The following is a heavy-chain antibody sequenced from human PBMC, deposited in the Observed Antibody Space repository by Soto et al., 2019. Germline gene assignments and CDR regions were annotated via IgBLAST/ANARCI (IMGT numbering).Heavy chain of an antibody. CDR2: LSGSGGTT. CDR3: AKQRADYGSGADAFYFDS. V-gene: IGHV3-23*01. J-gene: IGHJ4*02. D-gene: IGHD3-10*01. Sequence: GGSLRLSCTVSGVTFSNYAMNWVRQAPGKGLEWVSSLSGSGGTTYDADSVKGRFIISRDNSKNTLYLLMNSLRAEDTALYYCAKQRADYGSGADAFYFDSWGQGALVTGSA. CDR1: GVTFSNYA.